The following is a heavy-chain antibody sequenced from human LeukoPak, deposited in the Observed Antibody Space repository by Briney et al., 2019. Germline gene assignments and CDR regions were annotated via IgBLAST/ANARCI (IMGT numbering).Heavy chain of an antibody. D-gene: IGHD6-19*01. Sequence: GGSLRLSCAASGFTFSNYDMHWVRQVTGKGLEWVAAIGIAGDTYYPGSVKGRFTISRENAKNSLYLQMNSLRAGDTAVYYCAREGSRGWHPFHYWGQGTLVTVSS. J-gene: IGHJ4*02. CDR3: AREGSRGWHPFHY. V-gene: IGHV3-13*01. CDR1: GFTFSNYD. CDR2: IGIAGDT.